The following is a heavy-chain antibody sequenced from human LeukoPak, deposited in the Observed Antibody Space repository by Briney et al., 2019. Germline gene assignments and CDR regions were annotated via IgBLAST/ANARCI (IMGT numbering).Heavy chain of an antibody. CDR1: GFTFSSYA. CDR2: ISGSGGST. CDR3: AKPRASYGDYANPTFFDY. J-gene: IGHJ4*02. D-gene: IGHD4-17*01. V-gene: IGHV3-23*01. Sequence: PGGSLRLSCAASGFTFSSYAMSWVRQAPGKGLEWVSAISGSGGSTYYADSVKGRFTISRDNSKNTLYLQMNSLRAEDTAVYYCAKPRASYGDYANPTFFDYWGQGTLVTVSS.